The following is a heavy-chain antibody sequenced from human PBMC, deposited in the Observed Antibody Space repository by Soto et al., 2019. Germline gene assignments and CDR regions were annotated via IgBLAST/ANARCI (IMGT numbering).Heavy chain of an antibody. Sequence: QVQLVESGGGVVQPGRSLRLSCAASGFTFNTYGMYWVRQAPGKGLEWVAVIWYDGSNKYHSESLKGRFTIYRDNSKNTLYLQMKSLRAEDTAVYYCARDVKSDLYNQYGLDVWGQGTTVTVSS. CDR1: GFTFNTYG. V-gene: IGHV3-33*01. D-gene: IGHD1-20*01. CDR2: IWYDGSNK. CDR3: ARDVKSDLYNQYGLDV. J-gene: IGHJ6*02.